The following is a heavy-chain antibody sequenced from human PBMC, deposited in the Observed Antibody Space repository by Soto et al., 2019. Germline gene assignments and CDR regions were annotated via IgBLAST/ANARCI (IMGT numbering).Heavy chain of an antibody. CDR3: ARDMGVSIAAAGPDYYYYYGMDV. CDR1: GYSFSSYW. CDR2: IYPGDSDT. D-gene: IGHD6-13*01. Sequence: PGESLKISCKGSGYSFSSYWIGWARQMPGKGLECMGIIYPGDSDTRYSPSFQGQVTISADKSISTAYLQWSSLKASDTAMYYCARDMGVSIAAAGPDYYYYYGMDVWGQGTTVTVSS. V-gene: IGHV5-51*01. J-gene: IGHJ6*02.